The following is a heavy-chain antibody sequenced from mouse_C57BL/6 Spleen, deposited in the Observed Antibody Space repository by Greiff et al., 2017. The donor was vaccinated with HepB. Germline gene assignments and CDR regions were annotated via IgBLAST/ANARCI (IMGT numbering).Heavy chain of an antibody. CDR2: ISNGGGST. V-gene: IGHV5-12*01. J-gene: IGHJ1*03. CDR3: ARQRRLWYFDV. CDR1: GFTFSDYY. Sequence: VQLKESGGGLVQPGGSLKLSCAASGFTFSDYYMYWVRQTPEKRLEWVAYISNGGGSTYYPDTVKGRFTISRDNAKNTLYLQMSRLKSEDTAMYYCARQRRLWYFDVWGTGTTVTVSS.